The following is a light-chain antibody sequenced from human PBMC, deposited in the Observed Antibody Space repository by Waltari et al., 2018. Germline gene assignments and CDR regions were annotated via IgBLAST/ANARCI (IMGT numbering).Light chain of an antibody. Sequence: SYELAQPPSVSVAPGKTASITCGGEDIGIKSVYWYQQKPGQAPVLVIYNDSDRPSGIPGRFSGSNSGNTATLPIRRVEAGDEAYYYCQVWDFTSDCVFGGGTKLTVL. CDR3: QVWDFTSDCV. CDR1: DIGIKS. CDR2: NDS. J-gene: IGLJ3*02. V-gene: IGLV3-21*04.